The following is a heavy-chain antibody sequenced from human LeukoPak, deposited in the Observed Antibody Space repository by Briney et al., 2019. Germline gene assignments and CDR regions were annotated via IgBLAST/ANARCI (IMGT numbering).Heavy chain of an antibody. Sequence: ASVKVSCKASGYTFTSYDINWVRQATGQGLEWMGWVNPNGGNTGYAQKFQGRVTMTRNTSISTAYMELSSLRSEDTAVYYCATGGYYDILTGYYYYYGMDVWGQGTTVTVSS. CDR1: GYTFTSYD. D-gene: IGHD3-9*01. CDR3: ATGGYYDILTGYYYYYGMDV. CDR2: VNPNGGNT. V-gene: IGHV1-8*01. J-gene: IGHJ6*02.